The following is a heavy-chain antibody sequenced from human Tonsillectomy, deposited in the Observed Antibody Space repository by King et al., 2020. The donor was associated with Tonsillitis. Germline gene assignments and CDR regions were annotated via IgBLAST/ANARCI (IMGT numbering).Heavy chain of an antibody. Sequence: VQLQQWGAGLLKPSETLSLTCAIYSGSFSDYYWSWIRQPPGKGLEWIGEISHSGSTNYNPSLKSRVTMSVDKSKNQFSLKLTSVTAADTAVYYCASSGGSGWCRGNYYYDYLDVWGKGTSVTVSS. CDR3: ASSGGSGWCRGNYYYDYLDV. D-gene: IGHD6-19*01. CDR1: SGSFSDYY. V-gene: IGHV4-34*01. J-gene: IGHJ6*03. CDR2: ISHSGST.